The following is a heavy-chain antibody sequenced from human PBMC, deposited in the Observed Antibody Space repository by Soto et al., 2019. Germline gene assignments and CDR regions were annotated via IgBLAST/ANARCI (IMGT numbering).Heavy chain of an antibody. CDR2: IIPIFGTA. CDR3: ARGFGRNYYYGMDV. D-gene: IGHD3-3*01. CDR1: GGTFSSYA. Sequence: GASVKVSCKASGGTFSSYAISWVRQAPGQGLEWMGGIIPIFGTANYAQKFQGRVTITADKSTSTAYMELSSLRSEDTAVYYCARGFGRNYYYGMDVWGQGTTVTVSS. V-gene: IGHV1-69*06. J-gene: IGHJ6*02.